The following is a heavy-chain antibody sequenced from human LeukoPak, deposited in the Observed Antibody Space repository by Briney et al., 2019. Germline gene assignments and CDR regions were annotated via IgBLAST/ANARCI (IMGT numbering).Heavy chain of an antibody. CDR1: GFTFSSYG. V-gene: IGHV3-30*03. D-gene: IGHD1-26*01. CDR3: ARGTSGGYFDY. J-gene: IGHJ4*02. CDR2: ISYDGGNK. Sequence: GGSLRLSCAASGFTFSSYGMHWVRQAPGKGLEWVALISYDGGNKYYADSVKGRFTISRDNAKNTLYLQMNSLRAEDTAVYYCARGTSGGYFDYWGQGTLVTVSS.